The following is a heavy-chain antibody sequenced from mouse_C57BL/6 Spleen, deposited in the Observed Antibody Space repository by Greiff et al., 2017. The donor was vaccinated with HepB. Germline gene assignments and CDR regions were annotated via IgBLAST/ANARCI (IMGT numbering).Heavy chain of an antibody. CDR1: GFTFSSYA. D-gene: IGHD2-4*01. CDR2: ISDGGSYT. CDR3: ARDGIYYDSLAMDY. V-gene: IGHV5-4*01. J-gene: IGHJ4*01. Sequence: EVKLMESGGGLVKPGGSLKLSCAASGFTFSSYAMSWVRQTPEKRLEWVATISDGGSYTYYPDNVKGRFTISRDNAKNNLYLQMSHLKSEDTAMYYCARDGIYYDSLAMDYWGQGTSVTVSS.